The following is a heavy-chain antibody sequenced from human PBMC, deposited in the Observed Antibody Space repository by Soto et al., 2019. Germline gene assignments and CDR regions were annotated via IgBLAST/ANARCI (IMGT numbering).Heavy chain of an antibody. D-gene: IGHD5-12*01. Sequence: VGSLRLSCAASGFTFSDYYMSWIRQAPGKGLEWVSYISSSGSTIYYTDSVKGRFTISRDNAKNSLYLQMNSLRAEDTAVYYCARLLYSGYEYYYGMDVWGQGTTVTVSS. CDR1: GFTFSDYY. V-gene: IGHV3-11*01. CDR2: ISSSGSTI. CDR3: ARLLYSGYEYYYGMDV. J-gene: IGHJ6*02.